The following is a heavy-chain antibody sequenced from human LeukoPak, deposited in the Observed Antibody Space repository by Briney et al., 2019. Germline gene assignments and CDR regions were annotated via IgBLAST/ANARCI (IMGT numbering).Heavy chain of an antibody. CDR3: ARGGDNWNDFGY. Sequence: SETLSLTCTVSGGSISSHYWSWIRQPPGKGLEWIGYIYYSGSTNYIPSLKSRVTISVDTSKNQFSLKLSSVTAADTAVYYCARGGDNWNDFGYWGQGTLVTVSS. CDR2: IYYSGST. D-gene: IGHD1-1*01. V-gene: IGHV4-59*11. CDR1: GGSISSHY. J-gene: IGHJ4*02.